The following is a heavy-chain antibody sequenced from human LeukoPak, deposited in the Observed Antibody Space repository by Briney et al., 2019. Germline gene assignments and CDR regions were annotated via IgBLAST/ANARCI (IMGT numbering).Heavy chain of an antibody. CDR1: GFTFSSYA. CDR2: ISSSGGST. V-gene: IGHV3-23*01. J-gene: IGHJ4*02. Sequence: PGGSLRLSCAASGFTFSSYAMSWVRQAPGKGLEWVSAISSSGGSTYYADSVKGRFTISRDNSKNTLYLQMNSLRAEDTAVYYCAKDHRPGIAAAGTGGFDYWGQGTLVTVSS. D-gene: IGHD6-13*01. CDR3: AKDHRPGIAAAGTGGFDY.